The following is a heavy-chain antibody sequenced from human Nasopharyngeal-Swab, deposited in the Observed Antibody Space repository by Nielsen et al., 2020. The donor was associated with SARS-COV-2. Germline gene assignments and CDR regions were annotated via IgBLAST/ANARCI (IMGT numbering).Heavy chain of an antibody. V-gene: IGHV3-23*01. J-gene: IGHJ2*01. D-gene: IGHD2/OR15-2a*01. CDR2: ISGSGGST. Sequence: GEALKISCAASGFTFSSYAMSWVRQAQGKGLEWVSAISGSGGSTYYADSVKGRFTISRDNSKNTLYLQMNSLRAEDTAVYYCAKEGSRTTVITIYWYFDLWGRGTLVTVSS. CDR3: AKEGSRTTVITIYWYFDL. CDR1: GFTFSSYA.